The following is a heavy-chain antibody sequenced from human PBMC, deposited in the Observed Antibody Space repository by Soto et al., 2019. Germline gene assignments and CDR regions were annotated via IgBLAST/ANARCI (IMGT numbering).Heavy chain of an antibody. J-gene: IGHJ6*02. CDR2: IYYSGST. CDR1: GGSISSGGYY. V-gene: IGHV4-31*03. CDR3: ARAGGFYYYGSGSYLKRGYYYYYGMDV. Sequence: QVQLQESGPGLVKPSQTLSLTCTVSGGSISSGGYYWSWIRQHPGKGLEWIGYIYYSGSTYYNPSLNSRVTISVDTSKNQFSLKLSSVTAADTAVYYCARAGGFYYYGSGSYLKRGYYYYYGMDVWGQGTTVTVSS. D-gene: IGHD3-10*01.